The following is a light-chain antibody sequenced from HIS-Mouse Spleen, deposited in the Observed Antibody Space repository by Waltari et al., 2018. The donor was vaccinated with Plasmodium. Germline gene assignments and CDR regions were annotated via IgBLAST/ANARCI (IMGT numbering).Light chain of an antibody. J-gene: IGKJ4*01. V-gene: IGKV3-11*01. Sequence: EIVLTQSPATLSLSPGERATLPCRASQSVSSYLAWYQQKPGQAPRLLLYDASNRATGIPARVSGSGSGTDFTLTISSLEAEDVAVYYWQQRSNWLTFGGGTKVEIK. CDR2: DAS. CDR1: QSVSSY. CDR3: QQRSNWLT.